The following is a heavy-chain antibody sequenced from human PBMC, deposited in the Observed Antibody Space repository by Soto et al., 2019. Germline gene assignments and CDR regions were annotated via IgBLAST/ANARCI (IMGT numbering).Heavy chain of an antibody. V-gene: IGHV3-33*01. Sequence: GGSLRLSCAASGFTFSSYGMHWVRQAPGKGLEWVALIWFDGSDKYYADSVKGRFTISRDNSKNTLYLQMNSLRADDTAVYYCARLYCSSTSCYSVGAFDIWGQGTMATVS. D-gene: IGHD2-2*01. CDR2: IWFDGSDK. J-gene: IGHJ3*02. CDR1: GFTFSSYG. CDR3: ARLYCSSTSCYSVGAFDI.